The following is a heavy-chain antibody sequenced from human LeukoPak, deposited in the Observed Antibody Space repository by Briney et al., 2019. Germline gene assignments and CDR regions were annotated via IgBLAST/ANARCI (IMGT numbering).Heavy chain of an antibody. J-gene: IGHJ4*02. CDR1: GDSVSNYSAA. CDR3: ARSLRGTYLGALDY. V-gene: IGHV6-1*01. Sequence: SQTLSLTCVISGDSVSNYSAAWEWIRQSPSRGLEWLGRTYYRSKWYTDYALSVKSRITVSPDTSENQFSLQLNSVTPEDTAVYYCARSLRGTYLGALDYWGQGTLVTASS. CDR2: TYYRSKWYT. D-gene: IGHD7-27*01.